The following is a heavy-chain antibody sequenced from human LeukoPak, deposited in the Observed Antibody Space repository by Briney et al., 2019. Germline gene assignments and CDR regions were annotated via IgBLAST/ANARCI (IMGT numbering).Heavy chain of an antibody. CDR1: GGSISSGGYS. J-gene: IGHJ4*02. CDR3: ARVSGSYYSDY. CDR2: IYHSGST. Sequence: PSQTLSLTCAVSGGSISSGGYSWSWIRQPPGKGLEWIGYIYHSGSTYYNPSLKSRVTISVDRSKNQFSLKLESVTAADTALYYCARVSGSYYSDYWGRGTLVTVSS. V-gene: IGHV4-30-2*01. D-gene: IGHD1-26*01.